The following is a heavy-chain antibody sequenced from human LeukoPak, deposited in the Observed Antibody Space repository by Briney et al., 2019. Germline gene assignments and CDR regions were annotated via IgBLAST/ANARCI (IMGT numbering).Heavy chain of an antibody. J-gene: IGHJ6*03. CDR3: VKFRGATDHYYYYMDV. CDR1: GFSFSTHA. D-gene: IGHD1-26*01. CDR2: ISDSGGYT. Sequence: GGSLRLSCAASGFSFSTHAVTWVRQAPGKGLEWVSAISDSGGYTYSADSVKGRFTISRDNSKNTVYLQMNSLRVEDTAVYYCVKFRGATDHYYYYMDVWGKGTTVTVSS. V-gene: IGHV3-23*01.